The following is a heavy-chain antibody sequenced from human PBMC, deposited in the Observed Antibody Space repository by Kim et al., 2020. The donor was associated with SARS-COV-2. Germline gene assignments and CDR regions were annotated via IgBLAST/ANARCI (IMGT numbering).Heavy chain of an antibody. V-gene: IGHV3-33*06. CDR2: IWYDGSNK. J-gene: IGHJ6*02. Sequence: GGSLRLSCAASGFTFSSYGMHWVRQAPGKGLEWVAVIWYDGSNKYYADSVKGRFTISRDNSKNTLYLQMNSLRAEDTAVYYCAKDLIGNYVIYYGMDVWGQGTTVTVSS. CDR3: AKDLIGNYVIYYGMDV. CDR1: GFTFSSYG. D-gene: IGHD1-7*01.